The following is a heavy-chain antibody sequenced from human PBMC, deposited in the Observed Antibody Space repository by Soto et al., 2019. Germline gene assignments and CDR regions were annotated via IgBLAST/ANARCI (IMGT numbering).Heavy chain of an antibody. V-gene: IGHV4-34*01. CDR1: GGSFSGYY. CDR3: ARDRRVVVAATYLAHYGMDV. CDR2: INHSGST. J-gene: IGHJ6*02. D-gene: IGHD2-15*01. Sequence: QVQLQQWGAGLLKPSETLSLTCAVYGGSFSGYYWSWIRQPPGKGLGWIGEINHSGSTNYNPSLKSRVTISVDTSKNQFSLKLSSVTAADTAVYYCARDRRVVVAATYLAHYGMDVWGQGTTVTVSS.